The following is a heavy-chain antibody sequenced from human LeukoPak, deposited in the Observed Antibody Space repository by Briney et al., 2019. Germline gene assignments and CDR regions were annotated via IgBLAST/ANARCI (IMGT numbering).Heavy chain of an antibody. CDR2: MNHDGSDQ. Sequence: GGSLRLSCAASGFTFRNSYMSWVRQAPGEGLEWVAYMNHDGSDQSHVDSVRGRFTISGDNAKNSLYLQMNSLRVEDTAVYYCARAAVYCSSSTCRTNFDSWGQGTLVTVSS. V-gene: IGHV3-7*01. CDR1: GFTFRNSY. CDR3: ARAAVYCSSSTCRTNFDS. D-gene: IGHD2-2*01. J-gene: IGHJ4*02.